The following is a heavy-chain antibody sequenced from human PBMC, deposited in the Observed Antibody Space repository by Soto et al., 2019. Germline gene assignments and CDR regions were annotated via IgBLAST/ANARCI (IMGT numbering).Heavy chain of an antibody. Sequence: GGSLRLSCAASGFTFSSYAMSWVRQAPGKGLEWVSAISGSGGSTYYADSVKGRFTISRDNSKNTLYLQMNSLRAEDTAVYYCAKDLSLVVPAAIDYYYYYMDVWGKGTTVTVSS. J-gene: IGHJ6*03. CDR2: ISGSGGST. V-gene: IGHV3-23*01. CDR3: AKDLSLVVPAAIDYYYYYMDV. CDR1: GFTFSSYA. D-gene: IGHD2-2*01.